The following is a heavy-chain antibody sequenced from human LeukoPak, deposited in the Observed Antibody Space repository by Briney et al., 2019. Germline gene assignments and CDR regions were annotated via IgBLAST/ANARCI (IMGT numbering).Heavy chain of an antibody. D-gene: IGHD1-26*01. J-gene: IGHJ3*02. Sequence: GGSLRLSCAASGFTFSSYEMIWVRQAPGKGLEWVSYISSSGSTIYYADSVKGRFTISRDNAKNSLYLQMNSLRAEDTAVYYCARDGWELHDAFDIWGQGTMVTVPS. CDR1: GFTFSSYE. CDR2: ISSSGSTI. CDR3: ARDGWELHDAFDI. V-gene: IGHV3-48*03.